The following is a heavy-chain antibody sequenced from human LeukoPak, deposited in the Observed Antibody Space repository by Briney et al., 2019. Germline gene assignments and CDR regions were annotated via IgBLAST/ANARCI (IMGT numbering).Heavy chain of an antibody. CDR2: IYYSGST. CDR1: GGSISSYH. Sequence: SETLSLTCTVSGGSISSYHWSWIRQPPGKGLEWIGNIYYSGSTNYNPSLKSRVTISLDTSKDQFSLKLSSVTAADTAVYYCARDLGYSSSWTTNNWFDPWGQGTLVTVSS. V-gene: IGHV4-59*01. J-gene: IGHJ5*02. CDR3: ARDLGYSSSWTTNNWFDP. D-gene: IGHD6-13*01.